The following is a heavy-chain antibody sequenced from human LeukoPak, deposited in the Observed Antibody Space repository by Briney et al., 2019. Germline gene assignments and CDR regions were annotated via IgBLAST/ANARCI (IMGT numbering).Heavy chain of an antibody. D-gene: IGHD5-12*01. CDR3: ARDSGLGYSGYDLAW. V-gene: IGHV1-2*02. CDR1: GGTFRNFV. J-gene: IGHJ4*02. Sequence: ASVKVSCKASGGTFRNFVFSWVRQAPGQGLEWMGWINPNSGDTNYAQKFQGRVTMTRDTSIRTAYMELSRLRSGDTAVYYCARDSGLGYSGYDLAWWGQGTLVTVSS. CDR2: INPNSGDT.